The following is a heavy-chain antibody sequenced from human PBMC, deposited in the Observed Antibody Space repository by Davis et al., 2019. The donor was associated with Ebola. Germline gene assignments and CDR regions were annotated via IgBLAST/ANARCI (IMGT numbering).Heavy chain of an antibody. Sequence: SETLSLTCAVSGDSFSSGGYSWSWIRQPPGKELEWIGYVFYSGSTSYNPSLKSRVSISVDTSKNHFSLKLHSVTAADSAVYYCARGWDSSGWQNWGQGTLVTVSS. D-gene: IGHD6-19*01. J-gene: IGHJ4*02. CDR3: ARGWDSSGWQN. CDR1: GDSFSSGGYS. V-gene: IGHV4-30-4*07. CDR2: VFYSGST.